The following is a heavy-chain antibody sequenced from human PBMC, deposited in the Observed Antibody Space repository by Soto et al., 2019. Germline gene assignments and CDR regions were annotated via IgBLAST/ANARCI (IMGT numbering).Heavy chain of an antibody. J-gene: IGHJ3*02. D-gene: IGHD6-13*01. CDR1: GGSISIGDYY. V-gene: IGHV4-30-4*01. Sequence: SETLSLTCTVSGGSISIGDYYWSCIRQPPGKGLEWIGYIYYSGSTYYNPSLKSRVTISVDTSKNQFSLKLSSVTAADTAVYYCARMDSSSWYAFDTWGQGTMVTVSS. CDR3: ARMDSSSWYAFDT. CDR2: IYYSGST.